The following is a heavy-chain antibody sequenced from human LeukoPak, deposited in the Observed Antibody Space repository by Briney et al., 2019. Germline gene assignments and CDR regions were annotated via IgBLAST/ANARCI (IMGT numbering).Heavy chain of an antibody. CDR2: FDPADAET. CDR3: ATENHGLDS. V-gene: IGHV1-24*01. D-gene: IGHD1-14*01. Sequence: AASVKVSFKAPGYTASELSIHWVRQSPGKGFEWMGSFDPADAETRYAQKFQGRVTMIEDTTTAYMELSSLTSDDAAVYYCATENHGLDSWGQGTLVTVSS. CDR1: GYTASELS. J-gene: IGHJ4*02.